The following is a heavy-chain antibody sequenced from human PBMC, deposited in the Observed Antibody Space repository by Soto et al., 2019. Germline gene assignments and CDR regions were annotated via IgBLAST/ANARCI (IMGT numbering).Heavy chain of an antibody. J-gene: IGHJ3*01. Sequence: QVQLLASGPGLVKPSETLSLTCTVSGNSISDYYWSWIRQPPGKGLEWIGYIFHNGNTNYNPSLRRRGTTSVDTSKNQLSLRLSSVTAADTALYYCARDVGGTVTLEAAFDFGGEGTMGTVS. CDR2: IFHNGNT. CDR1: GNSISDYY. V-gene: IGHV4-59*01. D-gene: IGHD4-17*01. CDR3: ARDVGGTVTLEAAFDF.